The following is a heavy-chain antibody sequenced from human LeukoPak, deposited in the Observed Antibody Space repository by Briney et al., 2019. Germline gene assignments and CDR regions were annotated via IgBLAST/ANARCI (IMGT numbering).Heavy chain of an antibody. J-gene: IGHJ4*02. D-gene: IGHD3-10*01. CDR3: ARGLRLPMVRGTFDY. CDR2: INHSGST. CDR1: GGSFSGYY. Sequence: LETLSLTCAVYGGSFSGYYWSWIRQPPGKGLEWIGEINHSGSTNYNPSLKSRVTISVDTSKNQFSLKLSSVTAADTAVYYCARGLRLPMVRGTFDYWGQGTLVTVSS. V-gene: IGHV4-34*01.